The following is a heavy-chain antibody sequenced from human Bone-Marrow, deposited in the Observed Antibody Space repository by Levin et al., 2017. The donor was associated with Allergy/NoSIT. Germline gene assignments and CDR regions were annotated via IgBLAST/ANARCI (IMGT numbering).Heavy chain of an antibody. CDR3: ARKGAVAGYWYFDL. V-gene: IGHV4-34*01. Sequence: PGGSLRLSCAVYGGSFSGYYWSWIRQPPGKGLEWIGEINHSGSTNYNPSLKSRVTISVDTSKNQFSLKVRSVTAADTAVYYCARKGAVAGYWYFDLWGRGTLVTVSS. D-gene: IGHD6-19*01. CDR1: GGSFSGYY. CDR2: INHSGST. J-gene: IGHJ2*01.